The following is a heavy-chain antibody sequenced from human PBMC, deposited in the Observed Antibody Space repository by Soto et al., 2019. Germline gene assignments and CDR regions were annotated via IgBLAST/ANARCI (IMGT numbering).Heavy chain of an antibody. D-gene: IGHD6-13*01. Sequence: QVQLVESGGGVVQPGRSLRLSCAASGFTFSSYGMHWVRQAPGKGLEWVAVIWYDGSKKYYGDSVKGRFTISRDNSKNTLYLQMNSLRAEDTAVYYCARVKVGVQQLTVDYWGQGTLVIVSS. CDR1: GFTFSSYG. CDR2: IWYDGSKK. J-gene: IGHJ4*02. V-gene: IGHV3-33*01. CDR3: ARVKVGVQQLTVDY.